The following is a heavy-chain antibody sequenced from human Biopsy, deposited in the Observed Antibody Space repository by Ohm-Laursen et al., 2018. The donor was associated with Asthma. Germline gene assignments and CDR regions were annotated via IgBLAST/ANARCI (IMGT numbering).Heavy chain of an antibody. CDR1: GGTFNTYV. Sequence: SVKVSCKSLGGTFNTYVIGWVRQAPGQGLEWMGGINSVFGTTTYPQKFQDRVTITADDSTSTVYMELSSLRSEDTVVYYCARKAGSCISRTCYSLDFWGQGTLVTASS. J-gene: IGHJ4*02. CDR2: INSVFGTT. CDR3: ARKAGSCISRTCYSLDF. V-gene: IGHV1-69*13. D-gene: IGHD2-2*01.